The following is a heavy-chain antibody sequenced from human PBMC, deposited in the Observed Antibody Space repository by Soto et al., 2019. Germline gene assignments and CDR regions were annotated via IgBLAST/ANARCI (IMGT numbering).Heavy chain of an antibody. CDR2: ISYDGSNK. CDR1: GFTFSSYA. Sequence: QVQLVESGGGVVQPGRSLRLSCAASGFTFSSYAMHWVRQAPGKGLEWVAVISYDGSNKYYADSVKGRFTISRDNSKKTLYLQMNSLRAEDTAVYYCARDLGYSSSWYVYYGMDVWGQGTTVTVSS. D-gene: IGHD6-13*01. J-gene: IGHJ6*02. CDR3: ARDLGYSSSWYVYYGMDV. V-gene: IGHV3-30-3*01.